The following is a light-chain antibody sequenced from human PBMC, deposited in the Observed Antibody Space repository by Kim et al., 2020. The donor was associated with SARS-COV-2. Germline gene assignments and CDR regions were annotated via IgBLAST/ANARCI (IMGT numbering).Light chain of an antibody. V-gene: IGLV3-19*01. J-gene: IGLJ2*01. CDR3: NSRDSNDNVV. CDR2: GKN. CDR1: SLRSYY. Sequence: VALRQTVRITCQGDSLRSYYATWYQQKPGQAPILVIYGKNNRPSGIPDRFSGSSSGNTASLTITGTQAGDEADYYCNSRDSNDNVVFGGGTKLTVL.